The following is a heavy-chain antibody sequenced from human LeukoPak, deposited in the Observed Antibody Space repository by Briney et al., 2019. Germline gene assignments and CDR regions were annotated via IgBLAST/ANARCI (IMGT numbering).Heavy chain of an antibody. Sequence: GGSLRLSCAASGFTFSSYEMNWVRQAPGKGLEWVSYISSSGSTIYYADSVKGRFTISRDNAKASLYLLMNSLRAEDTAVYYCAELGITMIGGVWGKGTTVTISS. V-gene: IGHV3-48*03. D-gene: IGHD3-10*02. CDR1: GFTFSSYE. J-gene: IGHJ6*04. CDR3: AELGITMIGGV. CDR2: ISSSGSTI.